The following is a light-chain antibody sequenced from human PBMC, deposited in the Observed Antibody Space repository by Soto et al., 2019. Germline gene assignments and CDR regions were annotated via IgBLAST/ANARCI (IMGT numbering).Light chain of an antibody. CDR1: QSVNST. V-gene: IGKV3-15*01. J-gene: IGKJ4*01. CDR3: QQYNFWPPLT. Sequence: EIVMTQSPATLSVSPGERATLSCRASQSVNSTLAWYRQKPGQAPRLLISDASTRATGVPARFSGSGSGTEFTLTISSLQSEDSGIYDCQQYNFWPPLTFGGGTKVEIK. CDR2: DAS.